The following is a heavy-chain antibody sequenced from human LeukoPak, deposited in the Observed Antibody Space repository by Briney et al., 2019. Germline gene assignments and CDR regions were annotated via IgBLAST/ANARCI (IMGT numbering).Heavy chain of an antibody. CDR1: GGTFSSYA. CDR3: ARPRTYYDFWRGYPPFDY. Sequence: SVKVSCKASGGTFSSYAISWVRQAPGQGLEWMGGIIPIFGTANYAQKYQGRVTITADESTTTVYMELSSLRSEDTAVYYCARPRTYYDFWRGYPPFDYWGQGTLVTVSS. J-gene: IGHJ4*02. D-gene: IGHD3-3*01. V-gene: IGHV1-69*13. CDR2: IIPIFGTA.